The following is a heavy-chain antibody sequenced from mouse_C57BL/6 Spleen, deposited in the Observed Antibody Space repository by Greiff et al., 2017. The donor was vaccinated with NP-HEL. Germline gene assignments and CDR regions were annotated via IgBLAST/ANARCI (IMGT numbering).Heavy chain of an antibody. CDR1: GYAFSSSW. Sequence: VQLQHSGPELVKPGASVKISCKASGYAFSSSWMNWVKQRPGKGLEWIGRIYPGDGDTNYNGKFKGKATLTADKSSSTAYMQLSSLTSEDSAVYFCARNYSNYEGYFDYWGQGTTLTVSS. J-gene: IGHJ2*01. CDR3: ARNYSNYEGYFDY. CDR2: IYPGDGDT. V-gene: IGHV1-82*01. D-gene: IGHD2-5*01.